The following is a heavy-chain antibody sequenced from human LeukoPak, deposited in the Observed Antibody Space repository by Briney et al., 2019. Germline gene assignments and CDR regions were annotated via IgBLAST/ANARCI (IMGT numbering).Heavy chain of an antibody. J-gene: IGHJ4*02. Sequence: PGGSLRLSCGASGFTFSSYGMNWVRQAPGKGLEWLSYISFSSSAIYYADSVKGRFISSRDNAKKSLYLQLNNLRVEDTAVYYCARDRGYSSGRSLDYWGQGTLVTVSS. D-gene: IGHD6-19*01. V-gene: IGHV3-48*01. CDR3: ARDRGYSSGRSLDY. CDR1: GFTFSSYG. CDR2: ISFSSSAI.